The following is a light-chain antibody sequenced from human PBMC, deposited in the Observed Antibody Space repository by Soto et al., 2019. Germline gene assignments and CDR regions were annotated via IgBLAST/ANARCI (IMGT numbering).Light chain of an antibody. Sequence: QSALTQPASVSGSPGQSITISCTGTSSDVGGYNYVSWYQQHPGKVPKLIIYEVSNRPSGVSNRFSASKSGNTASLTISGLQAEDEADYYCSSYTSSSTQVFGGGTKVTVL. CDR2: EVS. CDR1: SSDVGGYNY. V-gene: IGLV2-14*01. CDR3: SSYTSSSTQV. J-gene: IGLJ3*02.